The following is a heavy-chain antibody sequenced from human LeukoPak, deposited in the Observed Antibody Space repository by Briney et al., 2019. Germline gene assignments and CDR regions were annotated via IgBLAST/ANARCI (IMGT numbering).Heavy chain of an antibody. J-gene: IGHJ2*01. CDR2: IHYSGST. D-gene: IGHD6-19*01. CDR1: GGSISSSTYY. CDR3: ARRGIALTGSWNWYFDL. Sequence: ASETLSLTCTVSGGSISSSTYYWGWIRQPPGKGLEGIGSIHYSGSTYYNPSLKSRVTISVDTSRNQFSLKLSSVTAADTAVYYCARRGIALTGSWNWYFDLWGRGTLVTVSS. V-gene: IGHV4-39*01.